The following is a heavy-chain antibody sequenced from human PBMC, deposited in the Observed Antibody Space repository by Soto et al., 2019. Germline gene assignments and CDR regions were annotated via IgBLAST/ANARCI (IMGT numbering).Heavy chain of an antibody. CDR2: INPSGGST. Sequence: VASVKVSCKASGYTFTSYYMHSLRQAPGQGLEWMGIINPSGGSTSYAQKFQGRVTMTRDTSTRTVYMELSRLRSEDTAVYYCAQLRLPPPEPFDIWGQGTMVPVSS. V-gene: IGHV1-46*01. D-gene: IGHD4-17*01. CDR1: GYTFTSYY. CDR3: AQLRLPPPEPFDI. J-gene: IGHJ3*02.